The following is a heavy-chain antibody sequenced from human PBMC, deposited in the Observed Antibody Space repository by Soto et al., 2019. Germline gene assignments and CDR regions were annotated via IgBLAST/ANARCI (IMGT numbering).Heavy chain of an antibody. Sequence: EVQLVESGGGLVQPGGSLRLSCAASGFTLSDNWIHWVRRAPGKGLVWVSRINSDGSSVTYADSVKGRFTLSRDNAKNTWFLQMDSLRVEDTAMYYCVRAPEQRPFHYWGQGTLVTVSS. J-gene: IGHJ4*02. CDR2: INSDGSSV. V-gene: IGHV3-74*03. D-gene: IGHD6-25*01. CDR1: GFTLSDNW. CDR3: VRAPEQRPFHY.